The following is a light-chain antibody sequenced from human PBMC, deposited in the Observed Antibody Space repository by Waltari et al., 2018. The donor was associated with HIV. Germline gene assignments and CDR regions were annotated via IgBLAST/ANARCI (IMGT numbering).Light chain of an antibody. V-gene: IGLV2-8*01. J-gene: IGLJ3*02. Sequence: QSALTQPPSASGSPGQSVTISCTGVSSATGPYKYVSWYQQHPGKVPKLIIYENMKRPPGVPDRFSGSKSGDTASLTVSGLQAEDEADYYCNSYTGTRKMFGGGTKLTVL. CDR3: NSYTGTRKM. CDR2: ENM. CDR1: SSATGPYKY.